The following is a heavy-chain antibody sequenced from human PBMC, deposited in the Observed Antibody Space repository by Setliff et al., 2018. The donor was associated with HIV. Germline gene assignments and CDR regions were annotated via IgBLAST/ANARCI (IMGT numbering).Heavy chain of an antibody. Sequence: GGSLRLSCAASGFTFRNAWMSWVRQASGKGLEWVGRIKSKSDGGAVHYAAPVKGRFTISRDDSKNTVYLHMNSLKTEDTAVYYCAVWIREVISWGRGTLVTVSS. CDR2: IKSKSDGGAV. J-gene: IGHJ5*02. V-gene: IGHV3-15*06. CDR3: AVWIREVIS. CDR1: GFTFRNAW. D-gene: IGHD3-10*01.